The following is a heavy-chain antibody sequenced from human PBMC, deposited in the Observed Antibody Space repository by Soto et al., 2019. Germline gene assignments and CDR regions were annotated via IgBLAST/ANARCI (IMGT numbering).Heavy chain of an antibody. CDR2: ITVSNGNT. V-gene: IGHV1-18*04. J-gene: IGHJ4*02. CDR1: GYTFSSYG. CDR3: ARSYSYGSYWYFDD. Sequence: ASVKVSCKASGYTFSSYGVSWVRQAPGQGLEWMGWITVSNGNTNYIDNLQGRVTMTTDTSTTTAYMELWRLRSDDTAVYYCARSYSYGSYWYFDDWGQGTLVTISS. D-gene: IGHD5-18*01.